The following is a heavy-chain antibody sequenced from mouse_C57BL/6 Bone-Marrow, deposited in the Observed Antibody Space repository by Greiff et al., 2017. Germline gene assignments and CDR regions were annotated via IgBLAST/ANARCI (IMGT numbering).Heavy chain of an antibody. CDR3: ARFRGSRWGFAY. J-gene: IGHJ3*01. Sequence: QVQLQQPGAELVKPGASVKLSCKASGYTFTSYWMHWVKQRPGQGLEWIGMIHPNSGSTNYNEKFKSKATLTVDKSSSTAYMQLSSLTSEDSAVYDCARFRGSRWGFAYWGQGTLVTVSA. D-gene: IGHD1-1*01. CDR1: GYTFTSYW. CDR2: IHPNSGST. V-gene: IGHV1-64*01.